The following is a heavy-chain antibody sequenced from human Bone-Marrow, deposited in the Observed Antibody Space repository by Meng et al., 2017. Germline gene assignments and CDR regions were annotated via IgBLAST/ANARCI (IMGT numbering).Heavy chain of an antibody. D-gene: IGHD2-2*01. CDR2: IKQDGSEK. V-gene: IGHV3-7*01. J-gene: IGHJ6*02. CDR3: ARVPLRGYCSSTSCHRYSIRYYYGMDV. CDR1: GFTFSSYW. Sequence: GGSLRLSCAASGFTFSSYWMSWVRQAPGKGLEWVANIKQDGSEKYYVDSVKGRFTISRDNAKNSLYLQMNSLRAEDTAVYYCARVPLRGYCSSTSCHRYSIRYYYGMDVWGQGTTVTVSS.